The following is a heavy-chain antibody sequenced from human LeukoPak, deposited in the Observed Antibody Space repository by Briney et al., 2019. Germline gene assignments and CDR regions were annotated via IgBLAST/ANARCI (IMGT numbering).Heavy chain of an antibody. CDR2: IIPIFGTA. D-gene: IGHD3-22*01. V-gene: IGHV1-69*13. Sequence: SVKVSCKASGGTFSSYAISWVRQAPRQGLEWMGGIIPIFGTANYAQKFQGRVTITADESTSTAYMELSSLRSDDTAVYYCARAGHRKYYYDNAYDYWGQGTLVTVSP. CDR1: GGTFSSYA. CDR3: ARAGHRKYYYDNAYDY. J-gene: IGHJ4*02.